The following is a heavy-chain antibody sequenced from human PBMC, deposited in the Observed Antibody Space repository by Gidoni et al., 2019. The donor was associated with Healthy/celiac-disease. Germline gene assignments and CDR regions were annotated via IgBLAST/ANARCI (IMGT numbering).Heavy chain of an antibody. J-gene: IGHJ3*02. Sequence: QVQLQESGPGLVKPSETLSLTCTASGVSISIYYCSWIRQPPGKGLEWIGYIYYSGSTNYNPSLKSRVTISVDTSKNQFSLKLSSVTAADTAVFYCARHRYTGDAFDIWGQGTMVTVSS. V-gene: IGHV4-59*08. CDR1: GVSISIYY. CDR3: ARHRYTGDAFDI. D-gene: IGHD3-16*02. CDR2: IYYSGST.